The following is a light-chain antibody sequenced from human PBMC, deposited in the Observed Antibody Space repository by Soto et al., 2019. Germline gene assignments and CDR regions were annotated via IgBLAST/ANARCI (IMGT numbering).Light chain of an antibody. CDR1: HSVSSNY. Sequence: EMVLTQSPGTLSLSPGERATLSCRASHSVSSNYLAWYQQKPGQAPRLLIFGAFIRATGIPDRFSGSGSGTDFTLSISRLEPEDFAVYYCQQDGSSPRTFGQGTKVEIK. V-gene: IGKV3-20*01. CDR2: GAF. CDR3: QQDGSSPRT. J-gene: IGKJ1*01.